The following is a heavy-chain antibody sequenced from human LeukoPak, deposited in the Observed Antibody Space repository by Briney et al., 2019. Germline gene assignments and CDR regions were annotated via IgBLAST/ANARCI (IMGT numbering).Heavy chain of an antibody. V-gene: IGHV1-69*06. D-gene: IGHD3-10*01. Sequence: SVKVSCKASGGTFSSYAISWVRQAPGQGLEWMGGIIPIFGTANYAQKSQGRVTITADKSTSTAYMELSSLRSEDTAVYYCATPFADPYYYYYGMDVGGKGTTVTVSS. CDR2: IIPIFGTA. CDR3: ATPFADPYYYYYGMDV. J-gene: IGHJ6*04. CDR1: GGTFSSYA.